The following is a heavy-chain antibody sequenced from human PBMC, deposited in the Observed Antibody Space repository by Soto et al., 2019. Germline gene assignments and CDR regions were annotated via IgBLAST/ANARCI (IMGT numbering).Heavy chain of an antibody. Sequence: SVKVSWKAYGGTFSSYAISWVRQATGQGLEWMGGIIPIFGTANYAQKFQGRVTITADKSTSTAYMEVSSLRSEDTAVYYCARDIGPDSSSSSFYYYSGMDVWGQGTTVTVSS. D-gene: IGHD6-6*01. CDR2: IIPIFGTA. CDR3: ARDIGPDSSSSSFYYYSGMDV. CDR1: GGTFSSYA. J-gene: IGHJ6*02. V-gene: IGHV1-69*06.